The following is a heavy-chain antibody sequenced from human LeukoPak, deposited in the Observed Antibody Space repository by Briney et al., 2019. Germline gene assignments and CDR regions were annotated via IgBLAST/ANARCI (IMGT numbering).Heavy chain of an antibody. CDR2: INHSGST. CDR3: ASNPEWEWEGFDY. Sequence: SETLSLTCTVSGGSISSTTYFWGWIRQPPGKGLEWIGEINHSGSTNYNPSLKSRVTISVDTSKNQFSLKLSSVTAADTAVYYCASNPEWEWEGFDYWGQGTLVTVSS. V-gene: IGHV4-39*07. CDR1: GGSISSTTYF. D-gene: IGHD1-26*01. J-gene: IGHJ4*02.